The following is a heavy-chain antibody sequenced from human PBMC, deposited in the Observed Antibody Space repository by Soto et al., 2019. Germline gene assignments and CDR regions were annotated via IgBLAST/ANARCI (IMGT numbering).Heavy chain of an antibody. Sequence: GPTSVNPPQTLTLTCTLSGFSLSTRGVGVGWSRGPSGKALECGALNYWHDYKRQSPSVKRRLTITKDTSKDQGVLTMTNIDPVETATFFLSQLSSSWYGNWFDPWGQGTLVPVSS. D-gene: IGHD6-13*01. CDR3: SQLSSSWYGNWFDP. J-gene: IGHJ5*02. CDR1: GFSLSTRGVG. V-gene: IGHV2-5*01. CDR2: NYWHDYK.